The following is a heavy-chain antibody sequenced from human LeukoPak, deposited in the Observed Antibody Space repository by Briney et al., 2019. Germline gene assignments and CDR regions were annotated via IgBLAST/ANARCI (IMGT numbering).Heavy chain of an antibody. J-gene: IGHJ4*02. V-gene: IGHV3-15*01. CDR3: TTDFRRGYTYGNHDY. D-gene: IGHD5-18*01. CDR1: GFTFSKAW. Sequence: GGSLRLSCAASGFTFSKAWMSWVRQAPGKGLEWVGRIKSKSDGGTTDYAAPVRGGFTISRDDAKNTLYMQMNSLKTEDTAVYYCTTDFRRGYTYGNHDYWGQGTLVTVSS. CDR2: IKSKSDGGTT.